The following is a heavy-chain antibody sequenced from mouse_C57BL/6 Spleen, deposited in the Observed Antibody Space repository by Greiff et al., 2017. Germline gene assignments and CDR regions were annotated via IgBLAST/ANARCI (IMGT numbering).Heavy chain of an antibody. CDR2: ISYDGSN. J-gene: IGHJ3*01. V-gene: IGHV3-6*01. CDR3: ASNWDWFAY. D-gene: IGHD4-1*01. CDR1: GYSITSGYY. Sequence: DVQLVESGPGLVKPSQSLSLTCSVTGYSITSGYYWNWIRQFPGNKLEWMGYISYDGSNNYNPSLKNRISITRDTSKNQFFLKLNSVTTEDTATYYCASNWDWFAYWGQGTLVTVSA.